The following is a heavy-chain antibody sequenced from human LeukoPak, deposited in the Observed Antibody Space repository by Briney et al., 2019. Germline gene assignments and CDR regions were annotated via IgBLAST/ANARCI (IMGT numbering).Heavy chain of an antibody. D-gene: IGHD4-23*01. Sequence: PGASVKVSCKVSGYTLTVLSMHWVRQAPGKGLEWMGGFDPEDGETIYAQKLQGRVTMTTDTSTSTAYMELRSLRSDDTAVYYCARDPLREVTELDYWGQGTLVTVSS. CDR3: ARDPLREVTELDY. CDR2: FDPEDGET. V-gene: IGHV1-24*01. J-gene: IGHJ4*02. CDR1: GYTLTVLS.